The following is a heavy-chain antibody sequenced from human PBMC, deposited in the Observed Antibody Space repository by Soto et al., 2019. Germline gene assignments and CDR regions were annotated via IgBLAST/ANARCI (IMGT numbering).Heavy chain of an antibody. CDR2: IYPGNSDT. CDR1: GYSFTSYA. D-gene: IGHD3-16*01. Sequence: KVSCKASGYSFTSYAMNWVRQAPRQGLELMGIIYPGNSDTTYSPSFQGQVTISADKSIRTAYLQWRSLRASDTAIYYCARAFRGSPYGMDVWGQGTTVTVSS. CDR3: ARAFRGSPYGMDV. J-gene: IGHJ6*02. V-gene: IGHV5-51*01.